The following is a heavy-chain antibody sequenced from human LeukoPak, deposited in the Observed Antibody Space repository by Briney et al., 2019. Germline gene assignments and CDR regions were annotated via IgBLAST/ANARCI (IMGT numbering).Heavy chain of an antibody. CDR3: ARPKGLQLWYDY. CDR2: IYYSGGT. V-gene: IGHV4-39*01. J-gene: IGHJ4*02. D-gene: IGHD5-18*01. Sequence: SETLSLTCTVSGGSISSSSYYWGWIRQPPGKGLEWIGSIYYSGGTYYNPSLKSRVTISVDTSKNQFSLKLSSVTAADTAVYYCARPKGLQLWYDYWGQGTLVTVSS. CDR1: GGSISSSSYY.